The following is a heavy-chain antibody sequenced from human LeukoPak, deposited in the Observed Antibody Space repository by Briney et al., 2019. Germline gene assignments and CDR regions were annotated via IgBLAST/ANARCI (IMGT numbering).Heavy chain of an antibody. Sequence: GGSLRPSCAASGFTFSSYAMHWVRQAPGKGLEWVAVISYDGSNKYYADSVKGRFTISRDNSKNTLYLQMNSLRAEDTAVYYCAREYSSSWSGRYFDYWGQGTLVTVSS. D-gene: IGHD6-13*01. J-gene: IGHJ4*02. CDR1: GFTFSSYA. V-gene: IGHV3-30-3*01. CDR3: AREYSSSWSGRYFDY. CDR2: ISYDGSNK.